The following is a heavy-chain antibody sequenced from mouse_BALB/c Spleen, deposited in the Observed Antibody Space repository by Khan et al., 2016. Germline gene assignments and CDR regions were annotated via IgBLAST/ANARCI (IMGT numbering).Heavy chain of an antibody. CDR3: ARGYGNYVGY. Sequence: EVQLQESGPGLVKPSQSLSLTCSVTGYSITSGYYWNWIRQFPGNKLEWMGYISYDGSNNYNPSLKNRISITRDTSKNQFFLKLNSVTTEDTATYYCARGYGNYVGYWVQGTLVTVSA. V-gene: IGHV3-6*02. CDR2: ISYDGSN. D-gene: IGHD2-1*01. J-gene: IGHJ3*01. CDR1: GYSITSGYY.